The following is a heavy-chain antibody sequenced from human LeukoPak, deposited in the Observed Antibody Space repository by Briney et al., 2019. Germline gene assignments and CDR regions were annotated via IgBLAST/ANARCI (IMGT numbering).Heavy chain of an antibody. CDR1: GFTFSRYG. D-gene: IGHD3-10*01. CDR3: VTYYYASGNYYNYIYY. Sequence: SGGSLRLSCAASGFTFSRYGMHWVRQAPGKGLEWVAFIRYDESDKKYKDSVKGRFTVSKDNSKNTVSLQMHSLRVEDTAVYYCVTYYYASGNYYNYIYYWGQGALVTVSS. CDR2: IRYDESDK. J-gene: IGHJ4*02. V-gene: IGHV3-30*02.